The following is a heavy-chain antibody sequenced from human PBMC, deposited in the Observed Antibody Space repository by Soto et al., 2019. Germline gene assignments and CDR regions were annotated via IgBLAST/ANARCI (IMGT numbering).Heavy chain of an antibody. CDR1: GGTFSSYT. J-gene: IGHJ4*02. CDR2: IIPILGIA. CDR3: ARDGIVVVTARAACFDY. V-gene: IGHV1-69*08. Sequence: QVQLVQSGAEVKKPGSSVKVSCKASGGTFSSYTISWVRQAPGQGLEWMGRIIPILGIANYAQKFQGRVTSTADKSTSTAYVELSSLRSEDTAVYYCARDGIVVVTARAACFDYWGQGTLVTVSS. D-gene: IGHD2-21*02.